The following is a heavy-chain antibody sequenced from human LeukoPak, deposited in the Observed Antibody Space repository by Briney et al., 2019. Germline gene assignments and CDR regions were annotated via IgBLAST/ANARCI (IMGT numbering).Heavy chain of an antibody. CDR1: GFTFSSYG. CDR2: ILNDGSQE. D-gene: IGHD3-16*01. V-gene: IGHV3-33*01. Sequence: GGSLRLSCAASGFTFSSYGVHWVRQATGKGLEWVAVILNDGSQEKYADSVKGRFTISRDNSKNTLFLQMNSLRAEDTAVYYCARDDALGDNALDIWGQGTMVTVSS. J-gene: IGHJ3*02. CDR3: ARDDALGDNALDI.